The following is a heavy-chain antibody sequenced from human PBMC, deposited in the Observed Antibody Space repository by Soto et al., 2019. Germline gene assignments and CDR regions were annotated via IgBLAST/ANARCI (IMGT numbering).Heavy chain of an antibody. D-gene: IGHD6-13*01. V-gene: IGHV4-4*02. CDR3: ARARATIAAAAIFDC. Sequence: PSGTLSLTCALLVYSIPTSNWWSTVRQPQGKGLEWIGEVYRTGSTNYNPSLESRVIVSVDKSKNQFSLKLTSVTAADTAVYYCARARATIAAAAIFDCWGQGTLVS. CDR2: VYRTGST. CDR1: VYSIPTSNW. J-gene: IGHJ4*02.